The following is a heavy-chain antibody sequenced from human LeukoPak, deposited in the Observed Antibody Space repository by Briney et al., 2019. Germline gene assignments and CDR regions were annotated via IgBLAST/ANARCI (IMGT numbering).Heavy chain of an antibody. Sequence: KPSETLSLTCAVYGGSFSGYYWSWIRQPPGKGLEWIGEINHSGSTNYNPSLKSRVTISVDTSKNQFSLKLSSVTAADTAVYYCAREGGVYSNYSSLIDWGQGTLVTVSS. CDR1: GGSFSGYY. CDR3: AREGGVYSNYSSLID. V-gene: IGHV4-34*01. D-gene: IGHD4-11*01. CDR2: INHSGST. J-gene: IGHJ4*02.